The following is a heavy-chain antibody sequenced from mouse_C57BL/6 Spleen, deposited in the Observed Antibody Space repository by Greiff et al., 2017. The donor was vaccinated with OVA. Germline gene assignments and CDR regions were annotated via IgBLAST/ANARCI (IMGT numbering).Heavy chain of an antibody. CDR1: GYTFTSYW. D-gene: IGHD2-5*01. CDR3: ARFSNWDAMDY. Sequence: VQLQQSGAELVKPGASVKLSCKASGYTFTSYWMHWVKQRPGQGLEWIGMIHPNSGSTNYNEKFKSKATLTVDKSSSTAYMQLSSLTSEDSAVYYCARFSNWDAMDYWGQGTSVTVSS. CDR2: IHPNSGST. V-gene: IGHV1-64*01. J-gene: IGHJ4*01.